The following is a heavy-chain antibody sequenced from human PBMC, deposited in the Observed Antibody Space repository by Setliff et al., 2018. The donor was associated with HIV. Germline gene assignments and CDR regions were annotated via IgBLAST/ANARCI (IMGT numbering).Heavy chain of an antibody. CDR2: IYAGDSDT. V-gene: IGHV5-51*01. CDR3: TRQRDPDGFDI. J-gene: IGHJ3*02. Sequence: PGESLTISCKGSENTFTRYWIGWVRQMPGKGLEWMGIIYAGDSDTRYSPSFQGQVTISADKSISTAYLHWSSLKASDTAMYYCTRQRDPDGFDIWGQGTMVTVSS. CDR1: ENTFTRYW.